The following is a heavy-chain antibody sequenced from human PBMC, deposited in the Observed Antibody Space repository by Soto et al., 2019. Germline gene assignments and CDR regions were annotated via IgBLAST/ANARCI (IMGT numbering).Heavy chain of an antibody. Sequence: GESLKISCKGSGYSFTSYWIGWVRQMPGKGLEWMGIIYPGDSDTRYSPSFQGQVTISADRSISTAYLQWSSLKASDTAMYYCARHPYGHYDRMDVWGPGTMVTVSS. V-gene: IGHV5-51*01. CDR3: ARHPYGHYDRMDV. D-gene: IGHD4-17*01. J-gene: IGHJ6*02. CDR1: GYSFTSYW. CDR2: IYPGDSDT.